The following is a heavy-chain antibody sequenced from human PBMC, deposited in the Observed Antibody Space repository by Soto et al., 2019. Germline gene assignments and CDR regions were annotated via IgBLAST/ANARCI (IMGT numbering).Heavy chain of an antibody. J-gene: IGHJ5*02. CDR3: ARSGGTAMVLNWFDP. V-gene: IGHV1-69*13. CDR2: IIPVFGTA. Sequence: GASVKVSCKASGDSFGSYAVSWVRQAPGQGLEWMGAIIPVFGTANYAQKFQGRVTITADESTSTAYMELSSLRSEDTAVYYCARSGGTAMVLNWFDPWRQGTLVTVSS. D-gene: IGHD5-18*01. CDR1: GDSFGSYA.